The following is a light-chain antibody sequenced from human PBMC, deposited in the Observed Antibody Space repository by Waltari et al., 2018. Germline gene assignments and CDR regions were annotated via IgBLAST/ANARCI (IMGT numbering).Light chain of an antibody. V-gene: IGLV1-40*01. CDR3: QSFDNMLSGGVV. CDR2: GNN. CDR1: PPNIGAGHD. J-gene: IGLJ2*01. Sequence: QSVLTQPPSVSGPPGQRVTISCSGSPPNIGAGHDVHWTQHLPGTAPKLLIYGNNNRPSGVPDRFSGSKSGTSASLAITGLQADDEADYFCQSFDNMLSGGVVFGGGTKLAVL.